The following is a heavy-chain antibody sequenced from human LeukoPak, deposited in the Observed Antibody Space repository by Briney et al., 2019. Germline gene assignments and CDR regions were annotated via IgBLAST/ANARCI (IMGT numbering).Heavy chain of an antibody. J-gene: IGHJ4*02. Sequence: GGSLRLSCAASGFTFSSYSMNWVRRAPGKGLEWVSSISSSSSYIYYADSVKGRFTISRDNAKNSLYLQMNSLRAEDTAVYYCAKSMVRGVITRFDYWGQGTLVTVSS. V-gene: IGHV3-21*01. CDR1: GFTFSSYS. D-gene: IGHD3-10*01. CDR2: ISSSSSYI. CDR3: AKSMVRGVITRFDY.